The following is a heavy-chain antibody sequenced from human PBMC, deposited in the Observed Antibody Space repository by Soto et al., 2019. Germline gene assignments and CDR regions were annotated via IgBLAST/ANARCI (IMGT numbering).Heavy chain of an antibody. CDR1: GFTFSGSA. D-gene: IGHD3-22*01. J-gene: IGHJ4*02. Sequence: GGSLRLSCAASGFTFSGSAMHWVRQASGKGLEWVGRIRSKANSYATAYAASVKGRFTISRDDSKNTAYLQMNSLKTEDTAVYYCTRSLNYYDSSGYYPNFDYWGQGTLVTIPS. CDR2: IRSKANSYAT. V-gene: IGHV3-73*01. CDR3: TRSLNYYDSSGYYPNFDY.